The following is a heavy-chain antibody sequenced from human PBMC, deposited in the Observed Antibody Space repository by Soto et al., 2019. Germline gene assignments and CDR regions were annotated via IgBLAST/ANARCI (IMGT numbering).Heavy chain of an antibody. CDR3: ARELGYCSSTSCYGGFDY. J-gene: IGHJ4*02. D-gene: IGHD2-2*01. Sequence: SETLSLTCAVSGGSISSSNWWSWVRQPPGEGLEWIGEIYHSGSTNYNPSLKSRVTISVDKSKNQFSLKLSSVTAADTAVYYCARELGYCSSTSCYGGFDYWGQGTLVTVSS. CDR2: IYHSGST. V-gene: IGHV4-4*02. CDR1: GGSISSSNW.